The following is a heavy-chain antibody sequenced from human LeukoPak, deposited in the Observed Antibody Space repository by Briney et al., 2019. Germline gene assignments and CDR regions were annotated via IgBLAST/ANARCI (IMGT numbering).Heavy chain of an antibody. CDR2: ISAYNGNT. CDR1: GYTFTSYG. V-gene: IGHV1-18*01. Sequence: ASVKVSCKASGYTFTSYGISWVRQAPGQGLEWMGWISAYNGNTNYAQKLQGRVTMTTDTSTSTAYMELRGLRSDDTAVYYCARDQAYDYGDPGYFDYWGQGTLVTVSS. J-gene: IGHJ4*02. CDR3: ARDQAYDYGDPGYFDY. D-gene: IGHD4-17*01.